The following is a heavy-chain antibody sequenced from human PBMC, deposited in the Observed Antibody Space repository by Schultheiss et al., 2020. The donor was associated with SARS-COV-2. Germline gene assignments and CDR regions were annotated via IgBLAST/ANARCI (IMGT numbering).Heavy chain of an antibody. CDR3: ARDRPDPHGMDV. J-gene: IGHJ6*02. CDR1: GYTFTSYA. Sequence: ASVKVSCKASGYTFTSYAMHWVRQAPGQRLEWMGWINAGNGNTKYSQKFQGRVTMTRDTSTSTVYMELSSLRSEDTAVYYCARDRPDPHGMDVWGQGTTVTVSS. D-gene: IGHD6-6*01. CDR2: INAGNGNT. V-gene: IGHV1-3*01.